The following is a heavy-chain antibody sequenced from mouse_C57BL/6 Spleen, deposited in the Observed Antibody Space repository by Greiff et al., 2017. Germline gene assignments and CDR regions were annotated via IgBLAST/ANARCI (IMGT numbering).Heavy chain of an antibody. J-gene: IGHJ1*03. CDR3: ARREGKTYWYFDV. V-gene: IGHV1-81*01. D-gene: IGHD2-1*01. CDR1: GYTFPSYG. CDR2: IYPRSGNT. Sequence: QVQLQPSGAELARPGASVKLSCKASGYTFPSYGISWVKQRTGQGLEWIGEIYPRSGNTYYNEKFKGKATLTADKSSSTAYMELRSLTSEDSAVYVCARREGKTYWYFDVWGTGTTVTVSS.